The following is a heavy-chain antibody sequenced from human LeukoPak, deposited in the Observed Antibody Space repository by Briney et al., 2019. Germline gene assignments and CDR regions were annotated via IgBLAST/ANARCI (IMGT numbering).Heavy chain of an antibody. CDR3: ARGGTVGPNPYYSDY. J-gene: IGHJ4*02. Sequence: GGSLRLSCAASGFTFSSYSMNWVHQAPGKGLEWVSYISSSGSHIYYSDSVKGRFTISRDNAKNSLYLQMNSLRDEDTAVYYCARGGTVGPNPYYSDYWGQGTPVTVSS. CDR1: GFTFSSYS. CDR2: ISSSGSHI. D-gene: IGHD2-2*01. V-gene: IGHV3-48*02.